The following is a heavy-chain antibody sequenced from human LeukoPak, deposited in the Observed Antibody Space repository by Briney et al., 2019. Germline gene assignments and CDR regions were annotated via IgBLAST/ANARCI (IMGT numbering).Heavy chain of an antibody. D-gene: IGHD6-19*01. CDR2: ISYDGSNK. CDR1: GFTFSSYY. Sequence: GGSLRLSCAASGFTFSSYYVHWVRQAPGKGLEWVAVISYDGSNKYYADSVKGRFTISRDNSKNTLYLQMNSLRPEDTAVYYCAKDRSSGWYSLQHWGQGTLVSVSS. CDR3: AKDRSSGWYSLQH. J-gene: IGHJ1*01. V-gene: IGHV3-30*18.